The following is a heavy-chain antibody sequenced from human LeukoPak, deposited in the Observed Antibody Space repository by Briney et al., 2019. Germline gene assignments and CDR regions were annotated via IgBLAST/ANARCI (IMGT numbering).Heavy chain of an antibody. CDR3: TTATKSGTYSRGY. CDR1: GFTFSNDW. D-gene: IGHD1-26*01. J-gene: IGHJ4*02. Sequence: GGSLRLSCAASGFTFSNDWMNWVRQAPGKGLEWVGRIKGKTDGGTTDYAAPVKGRFTISRDDSKNTLYLQLNSLKTEDTAVYYCTTATKSGTYSRGYWGQGTLVTVSS. CDR2: IKGKTDGGTT. V-gene: IGHV3-15*01.